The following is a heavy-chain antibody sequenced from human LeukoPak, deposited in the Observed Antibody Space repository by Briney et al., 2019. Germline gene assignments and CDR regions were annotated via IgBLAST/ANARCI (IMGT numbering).Heavy chain of an antibody. J-gene: IGHJ4*02. D-gene: IGHD6-19*01. Sequence: SETLSLTCTVSGGSISSYYWSWIRQPPGKGLEWIGYIYYSGSTNYNPSLKSRVTISVDTSKNQFSLKLSSVTAADTAVYYCARRGSGWSLEAYFDYWGQGTLVTASS. CDR3: ARRGSGWSLEAYFDY. V-gene: IGHV4-59*08. CDR2: IYYSGST. CDR1: GGSISSYY.